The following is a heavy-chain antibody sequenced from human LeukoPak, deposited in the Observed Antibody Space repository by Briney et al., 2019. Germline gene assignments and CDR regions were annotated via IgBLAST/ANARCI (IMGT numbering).Heavy chain of an antibody. V-gene: IGHV4-59*07. Sequence: PSDTLSLTCTVSNGSITNYYWSWIRQPPGKGLEWIGYIYYSGSTNYNPSLKSRVTISVDTSKNQFSLRLTSVSAADTAVYYCARGFGYSYGRGYDYWGQGTLVTVSS. CDR2: IYYSGST. D-gene: IGHD5-18*01. CDR1: NGSITNYY. CDR3: ARGFGYSYGRGYDY. J-gene: IGHJ4*02.